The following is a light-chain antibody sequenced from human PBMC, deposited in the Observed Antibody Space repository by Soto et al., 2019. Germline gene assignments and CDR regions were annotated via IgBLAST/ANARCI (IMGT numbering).Light chain of an antibody. J-gene: IGKJ2*01. Sequence: ERVMTQSPATLSVSPGQRVTISCRASQSVSSHLAWYQQKPGQAPRLLIYGISTRATGIPTRFSGSGSGTEFTLTNSSLQSEDYADYSCKQYNNWYAFGQGTKLEIK. CDR3: KQYNNWYA. V-gene: IGKV3-15*01. CDR2: GIS. CDR1: QSVSSH.